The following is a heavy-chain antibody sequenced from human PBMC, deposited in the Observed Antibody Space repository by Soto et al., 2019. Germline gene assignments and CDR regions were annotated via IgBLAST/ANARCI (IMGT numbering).Heavy chain of an antibody. CDR3: ARDNDGYGFDY. CDR2: IYYSGST. J-gene: IGHJ4*02. Sequence: SETLSLTCTVSGGSISSGGYYWSWIRQHPGKGLEWIGYIYYSGSTYYNPSLKSRVTISVDTSKNQFSLKLSSVTAADTAVYYCARDNDGYGFDYWGQGTLVTVSS. V-gene: IGHV4-31*03. D-gene: IGHD5-12*01. CDR1: GGSISSGGYY.